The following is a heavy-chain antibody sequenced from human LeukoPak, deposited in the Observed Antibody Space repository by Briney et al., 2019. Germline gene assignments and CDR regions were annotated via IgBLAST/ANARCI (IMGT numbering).Heavy chain of an antibody. J-gene: IGHJ6*02. Sequence: SETLSLTCTVSGGSISSYYWSWIRQPPGKGLEWIGYIYYSGSTNYNPSLKSRVTISVDTSKNQFSLKLSSVTAADTAVYYCARDSPYRHYGMDVWGQGTTVTVSS. D-gene: IGHD5-12*01. CDR3: ARDSPYRHYGMDV. CDR1: GGSISSYY. CDR2: IYYSGST. V-gene: IGHV4-59*01.